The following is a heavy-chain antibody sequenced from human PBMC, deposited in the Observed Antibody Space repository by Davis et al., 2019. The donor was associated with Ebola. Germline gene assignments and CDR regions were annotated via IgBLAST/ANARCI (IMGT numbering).Heavy chain of an antibody. J-gene: IGHJ3*01. D-gene: IGHD2-15*01. Sequence: GESLKISCAASGFTFSSYGMHWVRQAPGKGLEWVANIKQDGSEKYYVDSVKGRFTISRDNAKNSLYLQMNSLRAEDTAVYYCARGGGLLWGQGTMVTVSS. CDR1: GFTFSSYG. V-gene: IGHV3-7*01. CDR3: ARGGGLL. CDR2: IKQDGSEK.